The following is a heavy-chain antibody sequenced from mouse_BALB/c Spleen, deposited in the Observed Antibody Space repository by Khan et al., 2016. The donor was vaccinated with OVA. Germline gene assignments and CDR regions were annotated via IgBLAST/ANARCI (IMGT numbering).Heavy chain of an antibody. CDR2: ISSDGTYT. CDR3: ASHLTGSFAY. CDR1: GFTFSVYS. J-gene: IGHJ3*01. Sequence: EVQLVESGGDLVKPGGSLKLSCAASGFTFSVYSMSWVRQTPDKRLEWVATISSDGTYTYYPDSVKGRFTIYRDNAKNTLFLKMISLKSEDTAMYYCASHLTGSFAYWGQGTLVTVSA. V-gene: IGHV5-6*01. D-gene: IGHD4-1*01.